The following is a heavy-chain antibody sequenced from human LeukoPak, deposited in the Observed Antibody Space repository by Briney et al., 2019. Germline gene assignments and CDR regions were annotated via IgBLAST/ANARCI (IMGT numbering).Heavy chain of an antibody. D-gene: IGHD1-26*01. CDR3: ARELVGATMGVTFDI. Sequence: GASVKVSCKASGYTFTSYGISWVRQAPGQGLEWMGWISAYNGNTNYAQKLQGRVTMTTDTSTSTAYMELRSLRSDDTAVYYCARELVGATMGVTFDIWGQGTMVTVSS. CDR1: GYTFTSYG. V-gene: IGHV1-18*01. J-gene: IGHJ3*02. CDR2: ISAYNGNT.